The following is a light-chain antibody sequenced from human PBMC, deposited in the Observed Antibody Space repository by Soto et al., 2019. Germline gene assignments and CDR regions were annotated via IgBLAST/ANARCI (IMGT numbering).Light chain of an antibody. V-gene: IGKV1-5*03. CDR3: QQYNIFTWT. CDR2: KAS. J-gene: IGKJ1*01. Sequence: DLQMTQSPSTLSASVGDRVTITCRASQSISSWLAWYQQKPGKAPKLLIYKASGLESGVPSRFSGGGSGTEFTLTISSLQPNDSATYYCQQYNIFTWTFGQGTKVEIK. CDR1: QSISSW.